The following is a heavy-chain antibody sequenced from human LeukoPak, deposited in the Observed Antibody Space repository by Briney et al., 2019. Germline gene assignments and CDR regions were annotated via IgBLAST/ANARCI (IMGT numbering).Heavy chain of an antibody. D-gene: IGHD2-21*02. CDR1: GGSISSNSHY. CDR2: MFYSGTT. V-gene: IGHV4-39*01. CDR3: ARRVCGGDCYTFDY. Sequence: SETLSLTCTVSGGSISSNSHYWAWTRQPPGKGLEWIGSMFYSGTTYYQSSLKSRVTISVDTSKSQFSLKLSSVTAADTAVYYCARRVCGGDCYTFDYWGQGILVTVSS. J-gene: IGHJ4*02.